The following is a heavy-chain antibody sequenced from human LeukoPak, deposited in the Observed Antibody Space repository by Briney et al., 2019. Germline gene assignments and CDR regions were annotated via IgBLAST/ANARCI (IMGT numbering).Heavy chain of an antibody. V-gene: IGHV3-74*01. D-gene: IGHD3-3*01. Sequence: GGSLRLSCAASGFTFSSYWMHWVRQAPGKGLVWVSRINSDGSSTSYADSVKGRFTISRDNAKNTLYLQMNSLRAEDTAVYYCAKDIGVRNTEGLLGWWGQGTLVTVSS. CDR1: GFTFSSYW. CDR3: AKDIGVRNTEGLLGW. J-gene: IGHJ4*02. CDR2: INSDGSST.